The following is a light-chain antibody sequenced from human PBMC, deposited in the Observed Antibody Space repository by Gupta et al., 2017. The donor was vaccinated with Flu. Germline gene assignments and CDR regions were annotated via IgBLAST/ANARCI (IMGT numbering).Light chain of an antibody. J-gene: IGLJ1*01. CDR2: DGR. V-gene: IGLV3-21*02. CDR1: NIGRRS. CDR3: LVWDSSSDHYV. Sequence: YVLTQPPSVSVAPGQTARMTCDGNNIGRRSVHWYRQKAGQAPVVVVYDGRDRPSGVPERFSGSNFGNTATLTISRVEAGDEADYYCLVWDSSSDHYVFGTGTKVTVL.